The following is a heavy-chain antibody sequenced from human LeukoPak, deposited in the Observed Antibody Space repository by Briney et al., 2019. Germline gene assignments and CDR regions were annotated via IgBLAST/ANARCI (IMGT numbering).Heavy chain of an antibody. Sequence: PSETLSLTCTVSGASITSYSWSWIRQPAGKGLEWIGRIYTSGSTSYNQSLKSRVTMSVDTPKNQFSLKLSSVTAADTAVYYCAREGATTRYYYGSWGYNWFDPWGQGALVTVSS. CDR2: IYTSGST. D-gene: IGHD3-10*01. CDR3: AREGATTRYYYGSWGYNWFDP. J-gene: IGHJ5*02. CDR1: GASITSYS. V-gene: IGHV4-4*07.